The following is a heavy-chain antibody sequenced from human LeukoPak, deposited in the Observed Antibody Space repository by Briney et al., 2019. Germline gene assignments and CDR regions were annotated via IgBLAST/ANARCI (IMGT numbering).Heavy chain of an antibody. D-gene: IGHD6-19*01. V-gene: IGHV1-2*06. Sequence: ASVKVSFKASGYTFTGYYMHWVRQAPGQGLEWMGRINPNSGGTNYAQKFQGRVTMTRDTSISTAYMELSRLRSDDTAVYYCARYVSGWYGGWFDPWGQGTLVTVSS. J-gene: IGHJ5*02. CDR3: ARYVSGWYGGWFDP. CDR2: INPNSGGT. CDR1: GYTFTGYY.